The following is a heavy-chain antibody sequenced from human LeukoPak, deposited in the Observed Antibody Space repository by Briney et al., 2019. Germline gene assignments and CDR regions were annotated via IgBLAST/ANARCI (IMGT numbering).Heavy chain of an antibody. D-gene: IGHD3-10*01. Sequence: GASVKVSCKASGYTFTSYGITWVRQAPGQGLEWMGWINANNGNTNYAQNLQGRVTMTRDTSTSTAYMELRSLRSDDTAVYYCARARGSGSYYGHDYYYYYYMDVWGQGTTVTVSS. J-gene: IGHJ6*03. CDR3: ARARGSGSYYGHDYYYYYYMDV. CDR1: GYTFTSYG. CDR2: INANNGNT. V-gene: IGHV1-18*01.